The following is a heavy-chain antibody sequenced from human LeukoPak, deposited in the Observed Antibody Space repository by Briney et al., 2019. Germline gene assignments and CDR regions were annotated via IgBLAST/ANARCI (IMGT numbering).Heavy chain of an antibody. Sequence: GESLKISCKASGYSFTTDWIAWVRQMPGKGLEWMGIIYPGDSDTRYCPSFQGQVTISADNSISTAYLQWSSLKASDTGMYYCARGGRRAVAGTLDYWGQGTLVTVSS. D-gene: IGHD6-19*01. CDR2: IYPGDSDT. CDR3: ARGGRRAVAGTLDY. CDR1: GYSFTTDW. V-gene: IGHV5-51*01. J-gene: IGHJ4*02.